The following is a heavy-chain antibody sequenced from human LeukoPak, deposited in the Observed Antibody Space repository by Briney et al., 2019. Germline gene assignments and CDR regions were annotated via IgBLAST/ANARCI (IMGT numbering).Heavy chain of an antibody. CDR2: IYTSGST. Sequence: KPSQTLSLTCTVSGGSISSGNYYWSWIRQPAGKGLEWIVRIYTSGSTNYNPSLRRRATISVDTYKNQFSLKLSSVTAADTAVYYCARGVRGLYFDYWGQGTLVTVSS. CDR1: GGSISSGNYY. J-gene: IGHJ4*02. V-gene: IGHV4-61*02. D-gene: IGHD3-10*01. CDR3: ARGVRGLYFDY.